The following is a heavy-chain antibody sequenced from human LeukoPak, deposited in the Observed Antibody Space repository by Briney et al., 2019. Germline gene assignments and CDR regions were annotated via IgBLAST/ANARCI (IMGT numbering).Heavy chain of an antibody. Sequence: GGSLRLSCTASGLTFGDYAMSWFRQAPGKGLEWVGFIRSKAHGGTTEYAASVKGRFTISRDDSKSIAYLQMNSLKTEDTAVYYCTTPSVTTFGFGYYFDYWGQGTLVTVSS. CDR2: IRSKAHGGTT. CDR3: TTPSVTTFGFGYYFDY. J-gene: IGHJ4*02. D-gene: IGHD4-17*01. CDR1: GLTFGDYA. V-gene: IGHV3-49*03.